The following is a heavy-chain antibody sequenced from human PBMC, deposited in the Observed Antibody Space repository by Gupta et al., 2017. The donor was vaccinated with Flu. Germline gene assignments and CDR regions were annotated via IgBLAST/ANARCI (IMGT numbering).Heavy chain of an antibody. CDR1: GFTFSSSW. J-gene: IGHJ4*02. D-gene: IGHD3-22*01. CDR2: IKQDGSGE. Sequence: EVQLVESGGGLVQPGGSLRLSCVASGFTFSSSWMTWVRQGQGKGMEWVANIKQDGSGEYYVDSVKGRFTIARDNAKNSLYLQMNSLRAEDTAVYYCARDQYYDSSGFRKDYWGQGTRVTVS. CDR3: ARDQYYDSSGFRKDY. V-gene: IGHV3-7*01.